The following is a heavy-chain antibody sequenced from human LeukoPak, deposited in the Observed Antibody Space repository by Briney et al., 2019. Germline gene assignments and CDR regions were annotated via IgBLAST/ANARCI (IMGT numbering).Heavy chain of an antibody. D-gene: IGHD6-19*01. CDR2: ISRRGTTI. J-gene: IGHJ4*02. CDR3: ARDTDSSGWYPDY. V-gene: IGHV3-48*01. CDR1: GFTFNEYF. Sequence: HPGGSLRLSCAASGFTFNEYFMSWVRQTPGKGLEWVSYISRRGTTIYYADSVKGRFTISRDNSKNTLYLQMNSLRAEDTAVYYCARDTDSSGWYPDYWGQGTLVTVSS.